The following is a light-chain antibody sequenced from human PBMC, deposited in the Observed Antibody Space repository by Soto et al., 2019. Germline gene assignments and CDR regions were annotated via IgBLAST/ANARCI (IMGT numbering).Light chain of an antibody. CDR2: GAS. CDR1: QSVSSSY. Sequence: ESVLTQSPGTLSLSPGERATLSCRASQSVSSSYLAWYQQKPGQAPRLLIYGASSRATGIPDRFSGSGSGTEFTLTMSRLEPEDLAVYYCQQDWSSPPSWTFGQGTKVEIK. CDR3: QQDWSSPPSWT. J-gene: IGKJ1*01. V-gene: IGKV3-20*01.